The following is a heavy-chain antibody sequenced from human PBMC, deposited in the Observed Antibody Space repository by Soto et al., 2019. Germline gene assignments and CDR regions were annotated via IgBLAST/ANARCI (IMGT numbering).Heavy chain of an antibody. J-gene: IGHJ5*02. Sequence: SVKASCKASGGTFSSYAISWVRQAPGQGLEWMGGIIPIFGTANYAQKFQGRVTITADESTSTAYMELSSLRSEDTAVYYCARGRGYSGYDNNWFDPWGQGTLVTVSS. CDR1: GGTFSSYA. CDR3: ARGRGYSGYDNNWFDP. CDR2: IIPIFGTA. V-gene: IGHV1-69*13. D-gene: IGHD5-12*01.